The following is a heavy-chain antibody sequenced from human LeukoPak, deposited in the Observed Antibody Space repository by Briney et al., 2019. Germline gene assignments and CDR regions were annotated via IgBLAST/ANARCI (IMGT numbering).Heavy chain of an antibody. V-gene: IGHV1-69*13. CDR2: IIPIFGTA. CDR1: GGTFSSYA. J-gene: IGHJ6*02. D-gene: IGHD3-3*01. CDR3: AREYITIFGVAQYGMDV. Sequence: SVKVSCKASGGTFSSYAISWVRQAPGQGLEWMGGIIPIFGTANYAQKFQGRVTITADESTSTAYMELSSLRAEDTAVYYCAREYITIFGVAQYGMDVWGQGTTVTVSS.